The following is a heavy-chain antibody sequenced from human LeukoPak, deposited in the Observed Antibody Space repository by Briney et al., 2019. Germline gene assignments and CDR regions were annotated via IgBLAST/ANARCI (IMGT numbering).Heavy chain of an antibody. V-gene: IGHV4-34*01. J-gene: IGHJ4*02. D-gene: IGHD6-6*01. CDR3: ARGLGYSSSYRY. CDR2: INHSGST. Sequence: SETLSLTCAVYGGSFSGYYWSWIRQPPGKGLEWIGEINHSGSTNYNPSLKSRVTISVDTSKNQFSLKLSSVTAADTAVYYCARGLGYSSSYRYWGQGTLVTVSS. CDR1: GGSFSGYY.